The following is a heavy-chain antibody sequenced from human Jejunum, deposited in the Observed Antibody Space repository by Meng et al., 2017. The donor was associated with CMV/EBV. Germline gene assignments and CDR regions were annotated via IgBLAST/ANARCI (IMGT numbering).Heavy chain of an antibody. Sequence: VSNNYMAWVRQTPGLGLEWVSIIFAGGSTYYADSVKGRFTISRDDSNNTLYLQMNSLRPDDTAVYYCARDRGNILLGELSFAFDPWGQGTRVTVSS. D-gene: IGHD3-16*01. J-gene: IGHJ5*02. CDR2: IFAGGST. CDR1: VSNNY. V-gene: IGHV3-53*05. CDR3: ARDRGNILLGELSFAFDP.